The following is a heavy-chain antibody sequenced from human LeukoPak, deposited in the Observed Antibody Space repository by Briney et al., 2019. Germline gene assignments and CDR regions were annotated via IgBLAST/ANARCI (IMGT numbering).Heavy chain of an antibody. CDR2: ISCDGSNK. V-gene: IGHV3-30*04. Sequence: GGSLRLSCAASGFTFSSYAMHWVRQAPGKGLEWVAVISCDGSNKYYADSVKGRFTISRDNSKNTLYLQMNSLRAEDTAVYYCARDPALRDYFDYWGQGTLVTVSS. CDR3: ARDPALRDYFDY. CDR1: GFTFSSYA. D-gene: IGHD2-15*01. J-gene: IGHJ4*02.